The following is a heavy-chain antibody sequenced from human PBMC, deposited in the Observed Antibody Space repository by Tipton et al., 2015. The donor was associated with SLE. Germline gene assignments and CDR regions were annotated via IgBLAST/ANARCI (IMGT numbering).Heavy chain of an antibody. CDR3: VRDGFCRNGVCYRNWFDP. D-gene: IGHD2-8*01. J-gene: IGHJ5*02. V-gene: IGHV1-46*01. CDR1: GYTFTSYY. Sequence: QLVQSGAEVKKPGASVKVSCKASGYTFTSYYMRWVRQAPGQGLEWMGIINPSGGSTSYAQKFQGRVTMARDTPTSTVYMELSSLRSEDTAVYYCVRDGFCRNGVCYRNWFDPWGPGSLVTVSS. CDR2: INPSGGST.